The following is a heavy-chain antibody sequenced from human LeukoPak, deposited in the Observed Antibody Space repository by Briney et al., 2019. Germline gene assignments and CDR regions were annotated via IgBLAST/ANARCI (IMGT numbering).Heavy chain of an antibody. D-gene: IGHD3-10*01. CDR1: GYTFTSYG. J-gene: IGHJ4*02. CDR2: ISAYNGNT. CDR3: ARGDGSGTRY. V-gene: IGHV1-18*01. Sequence: HRASVKVSCKASGYTFTSYGISWVRQAPGQGLEWMGWISAYNGNTNYAQKLQGRVTITRDTAISTAYMELSSLKSEDTTVYYCARGDGSGTRYWGQGTLVTVSS.